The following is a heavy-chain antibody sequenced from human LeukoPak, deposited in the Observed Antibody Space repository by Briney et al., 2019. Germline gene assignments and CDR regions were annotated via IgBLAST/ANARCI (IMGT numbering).Heavy chain of an antibody. CDR1: GSTFTDYY. V-gene: IGHV1-2*02. CDR2: INPNSGGT. D-gene: IGHD3-10*01. J-gene: IGHJ3*02. CDR3: ARESAGRRSFDI. Sequence: ASVKVSCKPSGSTFTDYYMHWVRQAPGQGLEWMGWINPNSGGTIYAQNFQGRVTMTRDTSISTAYMELSSDDTAVYYCARESAGRRSFDIWGQGTMVTVSS.